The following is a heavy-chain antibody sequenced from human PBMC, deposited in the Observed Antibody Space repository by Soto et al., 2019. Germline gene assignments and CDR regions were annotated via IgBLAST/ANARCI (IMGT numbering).Heavy chain of an antibody. CDR1: GFTFSSYA. J-gene: IGHJ6*02. CDR2: LSGSGGST. V-gene: IGHV3-23*01. Sequence: EVQLLEAGGGLVQPGGSQRLSCAASGFTFSSYAMTWVRQTPGKGLEWVSTLSGSGGSTYYAASVKGRFTISRDNSKDTLYLEMNSLRGEATAVYFCAKQQGPGTPYYYAMDVWGQGTAVTVS. D-gene: IGHD1-1*01. CDR3: AKQQGPGTPYYYAMDV.